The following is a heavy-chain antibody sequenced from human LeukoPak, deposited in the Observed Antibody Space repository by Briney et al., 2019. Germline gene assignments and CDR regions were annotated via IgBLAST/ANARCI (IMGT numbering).Heavy chain of an antibody. CDR1: GGSISSYY. CDR3: ARSHNWNYFPSLFYFDY. D-gene: IGHD1-7*01. V-gene: IGHV4-4*07. J-gene: IGHJ4*02. Sequence: SETLSLTCTVSGGSISSYYWSWIRQPAGKGLEWIGRIYTSGSINYNHSLKSRVTMSVDTSKNQFSLKLSSVTAADTAVYYCARSHNWNYFPSLFYFDYWGQGTLVTVSS. CDR2: IYTSGSI.